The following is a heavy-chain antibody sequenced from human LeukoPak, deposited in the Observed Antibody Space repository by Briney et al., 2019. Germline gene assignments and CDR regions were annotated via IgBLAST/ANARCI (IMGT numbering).Heavy chain of an antibody. J-gene: IGHJ3*01. V-gene: IGHV4-34*01. CDR2: INHSGST. D-gene: IGHD3-10*01. CDR1: GWSFSGYY. CDR3: GRPVLRVLLFDG. Sequence: AETLSLSCAASGWSFSGYYWSWIRQPPGKGLEWIGEINHSGSTKYNPSFKSRVTILLETSTNQFSLMLSSVTAADTAVYYCGRPVLRVLLFDGGGQRSMAT.